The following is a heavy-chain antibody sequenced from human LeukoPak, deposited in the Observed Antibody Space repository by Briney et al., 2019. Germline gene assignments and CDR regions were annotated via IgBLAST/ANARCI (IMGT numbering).Heavy chain of an antibody. J-gene: IGHJ4*02. Sequence: GGSLRLSCAASGFSFSSYWMHWVRQAPGKGLVWVSRIKTDGSSLDGSSTSYADSVKGRFTISSDNAKNSLYLQMNSLRVEDTAVYYCTRGAYGDNSRYGYWGQGTLVTVSS. CDR1: GFSFSSYW. CDR3: TRGAYGDNSRYGY. V-gene: IGHV3-74*01. D-gene: IGHD4-17*01. CDR2: IKTDGSSLDGSST.